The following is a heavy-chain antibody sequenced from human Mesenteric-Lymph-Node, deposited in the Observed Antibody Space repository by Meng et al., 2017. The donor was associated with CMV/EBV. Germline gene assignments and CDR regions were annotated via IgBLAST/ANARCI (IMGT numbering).Heavy chain of an antibody. CDR1: GYTFTSYG. Sequence: ASVKVSCKASGYTFTSYGISWLRQAPGQGLEWMGWISAYNGNTNYAQKLQGRVTMTTDTSTSTAYMELMSLRSDDTAVYYCARDRRSYYYYGMDVWGQGTTVTVSS. V-gene: IGHV1-18*01. CDR3: ARDRRSYYYYGMDV. J-gene: IGHJ6*02. CDR2: ISAYNGNT.